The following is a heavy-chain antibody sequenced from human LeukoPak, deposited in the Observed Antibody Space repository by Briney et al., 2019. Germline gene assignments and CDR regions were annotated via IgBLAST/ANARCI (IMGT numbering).Heavy chain of an antibody. CDR3: ARESGIAAALDL. V-gene: IGHV3-11*04. CDR1: GFTFSDYY. Sequence: PGGSLRLSCAASGFTFSDYYMSWIRQAPGKGLECVSYIRGSGSDIYYADSVKGRFTISRDNAKNSLYLQMNSLRAEDTAVYYCARESGIAAALDLWGQGTLVTVSS. D-gene: IGHD6-13*01. J-gene: IGHJ5*02. CDR2: IRGSGSDI.